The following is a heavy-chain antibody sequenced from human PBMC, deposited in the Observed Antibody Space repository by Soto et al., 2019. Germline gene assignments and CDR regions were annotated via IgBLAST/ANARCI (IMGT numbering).Heavy chain of an antibody. D-gene: IGHD2-15*01. CDR1: GFTFSDYY. V-gene: IGHV3-11*01. J-gene: IGHJ4*02. CDR2: ISNSGNTI. CDR3: ARVGFCSTGSCYDD. Sequence: GGSLRLSCAASGFTFSDYYMSWIRQAPGKGLEWVSYISNSGNTIYYADSVKGRFTISRDNAKNSLSLQMNSLRADDTAVYYCARVGFCSTGSCYDDWGQGTRVTVS.